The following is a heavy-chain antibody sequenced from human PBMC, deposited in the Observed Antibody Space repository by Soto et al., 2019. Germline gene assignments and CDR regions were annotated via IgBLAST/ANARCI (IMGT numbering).Heavy chain of an antibody. J-gene: IGHJ4*02. V-gene: IGHV3-21*01. CDR1: GFTFSSYS. CDR3: ARDSTYDFWSGNVFDY. CDR2: ISSSSSYI. D-gene: IGHD3-3*01. Sequence: GSLRLSCAASGFTFSSYSMNWVRQAPGKGLEWVSSISSSSSYIYYADSVKGRFTISRDNAKNSLYLQMSSLRAEDTAVYYCARDSTYDFWSGNVFDYWGQGTLVTVSS.